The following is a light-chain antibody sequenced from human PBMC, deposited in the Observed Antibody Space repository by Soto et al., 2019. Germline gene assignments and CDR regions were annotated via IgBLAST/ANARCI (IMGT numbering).Light chain of an antibody. CDR2: DVS. J-gene: IGKJ4*01. V-gene: IGKV3-11*01. CDR3: QQRSNWPLT. CDR1: QSVSSY. Sequence: EIVLTQSPATLSLSPGERATLSCRASQSVSSYLAWYQQKPGQAPRLLIHDVSSRATGIPARFSGSGSGTDFTLTISSLEPEDFAVYFCQQRSNWPLTFGGGTKVEIK.